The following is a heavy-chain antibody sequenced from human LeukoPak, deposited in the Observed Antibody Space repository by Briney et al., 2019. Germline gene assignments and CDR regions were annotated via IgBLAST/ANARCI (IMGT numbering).Heavy chain of an antibody. V-gene: IGHV4-59*01. J-gene: IGHJ5*02. Sequence: SETLSLTCTVSGGSISSYYWSWIRHPPGKGLEWIGYIYYSGSINYNPSLKSRVTISVDTSKNQFSLKLSSVTAADTAVYYCARAAASGYSSSWYPRWFDPWGQGTLVSLSS. CDR3: ARAAASGYSSSWYPRWFDP. CDR2: IYYSGSI. CDR1: GGSISSYY. D-gene: IGHD6-13*01.